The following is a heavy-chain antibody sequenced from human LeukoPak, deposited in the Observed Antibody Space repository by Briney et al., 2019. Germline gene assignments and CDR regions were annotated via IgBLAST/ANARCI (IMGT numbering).Heavy chain of an antibody. CDR1: GGTFSSYA. CDR2: IIPILGIA. Sequence: SVKVSCKASGGTFSSYAISWVRQAPGQGLEWMGRIIPILGIANYAQKFQGRVTITADKSTSTAYMELSSLRSEDTAVYYCARDSRYTLMYWSDPWGQGTVVTVSS. J-gene: IGHJ5*02. D-gene: IGHD1-14*01. CDR3: ARDSRYTLMYWSDP. V-gene: IGHV1-69*04.